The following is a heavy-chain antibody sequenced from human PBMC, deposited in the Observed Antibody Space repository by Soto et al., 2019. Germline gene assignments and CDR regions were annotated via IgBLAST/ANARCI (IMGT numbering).Heavy chain of an antibody. Sequence: EVELLESGGGLVQRGGSLRLSCAASGFIFKNYAMSWVRQAPGKGLEWVSAIRGDGGNIYYSDSAKGRFTISRDNSKNTLYLQVNSLRAEDTAVYYCAKGGKGGSDWTADSLDVWGQGTMVTVSS. CDR1: GFIFKNYA. D-gene: IGHD6-19*01. V-gene: IGHV3-23*01. CDR3: AKGGKGGSDWTADSLDV. J-gene: IGHJ3*01. CDR2: IRGDGGNI.